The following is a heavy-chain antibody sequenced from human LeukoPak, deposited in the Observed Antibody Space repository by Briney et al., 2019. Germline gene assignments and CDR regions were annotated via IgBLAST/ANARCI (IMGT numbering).Heavy chain of an antibody. V-gene: IGHV4-39*07. Sequence: SETLSLTCTVSGGSISSSSYYWGWIRQPPGKELEWIGSIYYSGSTYYNPSLKSRVTISVDTSKNQFSLKLSSVTAADTAVYYCARVTTWGDYYYGMDVWGQGTTVTVSS. J-gene: IGHJ6*02. CDR1: GGSISSSSYY. CDR2: IYYSGST. CDR3: ARVTTWGDYYYGMDV. D-gene: IGHD3-16*01.